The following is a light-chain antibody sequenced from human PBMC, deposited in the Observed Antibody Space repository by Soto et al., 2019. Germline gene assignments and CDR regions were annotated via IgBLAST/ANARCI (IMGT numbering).Light chain of an antibody. V-gene: IGLV1-40*01. CDR2: GNS. J-gene: IGLJ2*01. CDR3: QSYDSSLSGVV. Sequence: QLVLTQPPSVSGAPGQRVTISCTGSSSNIGAGYDVQWYQQLPGTAPKVLIYGNSNRPSGVPDRFSGSKSGTSASRAITGLQAEDEADYYCQSYDSSLSGVVFGGGTKLTVL. CDR1: SSNIGAGYD.